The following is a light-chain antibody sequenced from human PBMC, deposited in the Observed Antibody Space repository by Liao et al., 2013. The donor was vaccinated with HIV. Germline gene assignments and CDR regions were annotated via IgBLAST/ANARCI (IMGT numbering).Light chain of an antibody. CDR2: DDT. V-gene: IGLV3-1*01. CDR1: KLGDKY. Sequence: SYELAQPPSVSVSSGQTASITCSGDKLGDKYASWYQQKPGQSPVLVIYDDTKRPSGIPGRFSGSNSGNTATLTISGTQAMDEADYYCQAWDXSTAYVFGTGTKVTVL. J-gene: IGLJ1*01. CDR3: QAWDXSTAYV.